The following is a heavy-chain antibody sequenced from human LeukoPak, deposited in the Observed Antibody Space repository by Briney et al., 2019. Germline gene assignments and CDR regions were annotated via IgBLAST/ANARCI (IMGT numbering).Heavy chain of an antibody. Sequence: SETLSLTCTVSGGSISNYFWNWSRQPSGKGLESIGYIYYSGSSNYNPSLKSRVTISLDTSKNQFSLRLSSVTAADTAVYYCARFPGSAEYRHYYYMDVWGKGTTVTVSS. J-gene: IGHJ6*03. CDR1: GGSISNYF. V-gene: IGHV4-59*01. CDR2: IYYSGSS. D-gene: IGHD2-15*01. CDR3: ARFPGSAEYRHYYYMDV.